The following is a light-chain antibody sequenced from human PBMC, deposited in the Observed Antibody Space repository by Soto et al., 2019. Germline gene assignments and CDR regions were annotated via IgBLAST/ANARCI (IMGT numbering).Light chain of an antibody. Sequence: DIQLTQSPSTLSASVGDSVTITCRASQSISNWLAWYQQRPGQAPKLLIYDASSLGSGVPSTFSGSASGTECTLTISRLQPDDFSTYYCQQYNSYPWTFGQGTKVDIK. CDR1: QSISNW. V-gene: IGKV1-5*01. J-gene: IGKJ1*01. CDR2: DAS. CDR3: QQYNSYPWT.